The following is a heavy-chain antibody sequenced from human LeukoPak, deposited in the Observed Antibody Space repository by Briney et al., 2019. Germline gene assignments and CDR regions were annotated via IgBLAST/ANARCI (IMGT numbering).Heavy chain of an antibody. J-gene: IGHJ4*02. CDR3: ARGLGQAARPGY. D-gene: IGHD6-6*01. CDR1: GFTFSSYS. CDR2: ISSSSSYI. Sequence: PGGSLRLSCAASGFTFSSYSMNWVRQAPGKGLGWVSSISSSSSYIYYADSVKGRFTISRDNAKNSLYLQMNSLRAEDTAVYYCARGLGQAARPGYWGQGTLVTVSS. V-gene: IGHV3-21*01.